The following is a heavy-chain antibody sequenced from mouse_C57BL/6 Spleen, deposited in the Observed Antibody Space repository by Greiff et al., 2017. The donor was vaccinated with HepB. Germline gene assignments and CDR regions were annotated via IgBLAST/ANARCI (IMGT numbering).Heavy chain of an antibody. J-gene: IGHJ2*01. V-gene: IGHV1-22*01. D-gene: IGHD2-4*01. CDR1: GYTFTDYN. Sequence: DVQLQESGPELVKPGASVKMSCKASGYTFTDYNMHWVKQSHGKSLEWIGYINPNNGGTSYNQKFKGKATLTVNKSSSTAYMERRSLTSEDSAVYYCARSGIYYDYDGGVPYFDYWGQGTTLTVSS. CDR2: INPNNGGT. CDR3: ARSGIYYDYDGGVPYFDY.